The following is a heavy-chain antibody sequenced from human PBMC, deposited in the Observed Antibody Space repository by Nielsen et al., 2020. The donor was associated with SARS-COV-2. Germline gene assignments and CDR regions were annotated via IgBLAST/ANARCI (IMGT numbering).Heavy chain of an antibody. Sequence: ASVKVSCKASGCTFTSYDINWVRQATAQGLEWMGWMNPNSGNTGYAQKFQGRVTITADESTSTAYKELSSLRSEDTAVYYCARDSKEYSSSWYVFYYYYYGMDVWGQGTTVTVSS. D-gene: IGHD6-13*01. V-gene: IGHV1-8*01. J-gene: IGHJ6*02. CDR2: MNPNSGNT. CDR3: ARDSKEYSSSWYVFYYYYYGMDV. CDR1: GCTFTSYD.